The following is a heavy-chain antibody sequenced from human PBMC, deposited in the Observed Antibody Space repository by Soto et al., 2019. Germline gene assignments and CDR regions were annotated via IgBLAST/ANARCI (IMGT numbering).Heavy chain of an antibody. Sequence: ASVKVSCKASGGTFSSYAISWVRQAPGQGLEWMGGIIPIFGTANYAQKFQGRVTITADESTSTAYMELSSLRSEDTAVYYCARDHYDILTGARSYYYGMDVWGQGTTVTVSS. CDR1: GGTFSSYA. CDR3: ARDHYDILTGARSYYYGMDV. D-gene: IGHD3-9*01. CDR2: IIPIFGTA. V-gene: IGHV1-69*13. J-gene: IGHJ6*02.